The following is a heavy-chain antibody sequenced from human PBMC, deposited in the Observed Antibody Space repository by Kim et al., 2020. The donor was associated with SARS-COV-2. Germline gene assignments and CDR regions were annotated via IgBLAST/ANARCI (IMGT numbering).Heavy chain of an antibody. D-gene: IGHD6-13*01. J-gene: IGHJ4*02. Sequence: YTPYLKSRVTISVDTSKNQFSLKLSSVTAADTAVYYCARTYSSSWYDFDYWGQGTLVTVSS. V-gene: IGHV4-34*01. CDR3: ARTYSSSWYDFDY.